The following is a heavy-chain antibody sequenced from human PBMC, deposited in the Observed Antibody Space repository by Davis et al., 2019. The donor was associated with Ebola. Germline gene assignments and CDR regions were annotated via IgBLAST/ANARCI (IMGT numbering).Heavy chain of an antibody. J-gene: IGHJ6*02. CDR3: ARHFPLVAARLYYYYGMDV. CDR2: IDPSDSYT. Sequence: GESLKISCKGSGYSFTSYWISWVRQMPGKGLEWMGRIDPSDSYTNYSPSFQGHVTISADKSISTAYLQWSSLKASDTAMYYCARHFPLVAARLYYYYGMDVWGQGTTVTVSS. D-gene: IGHD6-6*01. CDR1: GYSFTSYW. V-gene: IGHV5-10-1*01.